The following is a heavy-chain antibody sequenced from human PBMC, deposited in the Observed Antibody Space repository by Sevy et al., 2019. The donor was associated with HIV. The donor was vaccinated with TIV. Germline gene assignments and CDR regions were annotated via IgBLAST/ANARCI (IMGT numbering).Heavy chain of an antibody. CDR3: ITDPAYRGYDEEVINYYFYGMDI. CDR2: IKSEFDGGAI. Sequence: GGSLRLSCTASGFTFSSAWMSWVRQAPGKGLEWVGRIKSEFDGGAIDYAAPVKGRFTISREDSKNTVYLQMNSLKTEDTAVYYCITDPAYRGYDEEVINYYFYGMDIWGQGTTVTVSS. J-gene: IGHJ6*02. V-gene: IGHV3-15*01. CDR1: GFTFSSAW. D-gene: IGHD5-12*01.